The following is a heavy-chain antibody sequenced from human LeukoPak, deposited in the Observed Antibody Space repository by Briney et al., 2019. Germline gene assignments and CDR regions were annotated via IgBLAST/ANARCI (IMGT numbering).Heavy chain of an antibody. V-gene: IGHV4-39*01. CDR2: IYYSGST. J-gene: IGHJ4*02. CDR3: ARLGYDQLRSLLDY. CDR1: GGSISSSSYY. Sequence: PSETLSLTCTVSGGSISSSSYYWGWIRQPPGKGLEWIGSIYYSGSTYYNPSLKSRVTISVDTSKNQFSLKLSSVTAADTAVYYCARLGYDQLRSLLDYWGQGTLVTVSS. D-gene: IGHD2-2*01.